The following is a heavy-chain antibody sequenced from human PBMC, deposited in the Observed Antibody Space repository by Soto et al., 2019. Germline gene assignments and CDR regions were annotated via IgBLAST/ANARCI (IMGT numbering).Heavy chain of an antibody. CDR2: IRGSGSST. Sequence: EVQLLESGGGLVQPGGSLRLSCAASGFTFSSYAMSWVRQAPGKGLEWVSTIRGSGSSTYYADSVKGRFTISRDNSKNTLYLLIISLRAEDTAVYCCAKSSYDILTGYSPDYWGQGSLVPVSS. CDR3: AKSSYDILTGYSPDY. J-gene: IGHJ4*02. D-gene: IGHD3-9*01. V-gene: IGHV3-23*01. CDR1: GFTFSSYA.